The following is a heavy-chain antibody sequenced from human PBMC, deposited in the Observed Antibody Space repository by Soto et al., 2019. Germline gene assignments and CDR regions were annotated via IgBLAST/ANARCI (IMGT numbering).Heavy chain of an antibody. J-gene: IGHJ6*02. CDR3: AADRIPYSSSWYEYYYYGMDV. Sequence: QMQLVQSGPEVKKPGTSVKVSCKASGFTFTSSAVQWVRQARGQRLEGIGWIVVGSGNTNYAQKFQERVTITRDMSTSTAYMELSSLRSEDTAVYYCAADRIPYSSSWYEYYYYGMDVWGQGTTVTVSS. V-gene: IGHV1-58*01. CDR2: IVVGSGNT. D-gene: IGHD6-13*01. CDR1: GFTFTSSA.